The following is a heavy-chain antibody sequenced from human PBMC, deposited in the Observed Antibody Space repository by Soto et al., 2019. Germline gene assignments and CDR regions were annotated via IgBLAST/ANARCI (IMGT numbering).Heavy chain of an antibody. CDR1: GLSSCYCS. J-gene: IGHJ4*02. Sequence: CLTGGLSSCYCSLDPFRQAPGKGLEWVGFIRSKAYGVTTDYAASVRGRFTISRDDSRRIAYLQLNSLKTEDTAVYYCTRESFRGLVNYWGQGTLVTVSS. D-gene: IGHD3-9*01. CDR2: IRSKAYGVTT. V-gene: IGHV3-49*03. CDR3: TRESFRGLVNY.